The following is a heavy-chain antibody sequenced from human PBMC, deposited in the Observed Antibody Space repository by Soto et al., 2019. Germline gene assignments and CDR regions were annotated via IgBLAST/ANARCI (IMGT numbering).Heavy chain of an antibody. Sequence: QVQLQESGPGLVKPSQTLSLTCTVSGGSINSGSYHWSWIRQHPGKGLEWIGYIYYSGDTYYKPSLKSRVNVSVDTSKNQFSLKLSSVTAADTAVYYCARRADGGHRGWGFDYWGQGTLVTVSS. D-gene: IGHD6-19*01. V-gene: IGHV4-31*03. CDR3: ARRADGGHRGWGFDY. J-gene: IGHJ4*02. CDR2: IYYSGDT. CDR1: GGSINSGSYH.